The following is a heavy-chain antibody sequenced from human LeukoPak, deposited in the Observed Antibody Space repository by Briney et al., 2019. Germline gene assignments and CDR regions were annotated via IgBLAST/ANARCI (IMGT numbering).Heavy chain of an antibody. V-gene: IGHV4-59*01. CDR1: GGSISSYY. CDR2: IYYSGST. J-gene: IGHJ3*02. D-gene: IGHD5-18*01. CDR3: ARGKGRGYSYGYVKAFDI. Sequence: SETLSLTCTVSGGSISSYYWSWIRQPPGKGLEWIGYIYYSGSTNYNPSLKSRVTISVDTSKNQFSLKLSSVTAADTAVYYCARGKGRGYSYGYVKAFDIWGQGTMVTVSS.